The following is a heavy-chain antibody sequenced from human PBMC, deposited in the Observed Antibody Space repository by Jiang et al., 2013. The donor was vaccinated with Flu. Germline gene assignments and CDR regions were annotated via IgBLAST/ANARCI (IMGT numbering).Heavy chain of an antibody. CDR2: IYHTGNT. CDR1: GSISSSHW. J-gene: IGHJ6*02. D-gene: IGHD3-16*01. V-gene: IGHV4-4*02. CDR3: ARDKGVPVYGMDV. Sequence: GSISSSHWWTWVRQPPGKGLEWIGEIYHTGNTNYNPSLQSRVTMSVDKSANQFSLKLTSVTAGDTAIYYCARDKGVPVYGMDVWGQGTTVTVSS.